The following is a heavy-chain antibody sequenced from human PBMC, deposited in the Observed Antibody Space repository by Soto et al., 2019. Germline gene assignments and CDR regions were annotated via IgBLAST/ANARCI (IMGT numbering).Heavy chain of an antibody. CDR3: ARASTVVTPGGWFDP. J-gene: IGHJ5*02. CDR2: IYYSGST. CDR1: GGSISSGGYY. Sequence: SETLSLTCTVSGGSISSGGYYWSWIRQHPGKGLEWIGYIYYSGSTYYNPSLKSRVTISVDTSKNQFSLKLSSVTAADTAVYYCARASTVVTPGGWFDPWGQGTLVTVSS. D-gene: IGHD2-21*02. V-gene: IGHV4-31*03.